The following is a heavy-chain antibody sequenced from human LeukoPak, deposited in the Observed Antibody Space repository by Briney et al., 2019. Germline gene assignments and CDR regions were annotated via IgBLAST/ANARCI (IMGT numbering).Heavy chain of an antibody. J-gene: IGHJ4*02. CDR2: IYYSSYSGST. CDR1: GGSISSSSYC. V-gene: IGHV4-39*01. D-gene: IGHD6-13*01. CDR3: TRRRYGSSWTDY. Sequence: SETLSLTCTVSGGSISSSSYCWGCIRQPQGKGLEWIGTIYYSSYSGSTYYNPSLKSRVAISADTSKNQFSLRLTSVTAADTAIYYCTRRRYGSSWTDYWGQGTLVTVSS.